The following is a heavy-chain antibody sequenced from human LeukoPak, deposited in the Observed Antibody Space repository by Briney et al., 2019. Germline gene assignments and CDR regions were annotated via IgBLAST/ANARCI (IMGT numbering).Heavy chain of an antibody. CDR3: AKTGRFGYSSSCDFDY. CDR2: ISSSSSNI. V-gene: IGHV3-21*01. J-gene: IGHJ4*02. Sequence: AGGSLRLSCAASGFTFSSYDINWVRQAPGKGLEWVSSISSSSSNIYYADSMNGRFTITRDNAKNSLYLKMNSLGVDDRAVYYCAKTGRFGYSSSCDFDYWGQGTLVTVSS. CDR1: GFTFSSYD. D-gene: IGHD6-13*01.